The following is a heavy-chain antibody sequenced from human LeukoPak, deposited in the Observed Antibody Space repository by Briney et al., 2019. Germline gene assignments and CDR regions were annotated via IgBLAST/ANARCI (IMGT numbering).Heavy chain of an antibody. V-gene: IGHV4-34*01. CDR2: ITHSRST. CDR3: ARDTGGFDP. Sequence: SETLSLTCAVYGGSFSGFYWSWIRQPPGKGLEGIGEITHSRSTNYNPSLKSRVTISVDTSKHQFSLRLSSVTAADTAVYYCARDTGGFDPWGQGTLVTVSS. J-gene: IGHJ5*02. CDR1: GGSFSGFY. D-gene: IGHD5-18*01.